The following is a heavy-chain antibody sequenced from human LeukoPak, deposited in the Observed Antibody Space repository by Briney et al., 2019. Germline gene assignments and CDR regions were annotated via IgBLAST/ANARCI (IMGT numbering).Heavy chain of an antibody. Sequence: GGSLRLSCAASGFTFSSYTMSWVRQAPGKGLEWVSIISGSGDNKYHADSVKGRFTISRNNSKNTLYLQMNSLRAEDTAVYYCAKHLNLDYDYWGQGTLVTVSS. D-gene: IGHD3/OR15-3a*01. CDR2: ISGSGDNK. V-gene: IGHV3-23*01. CDR1: GFTFSSYT. J-gene: IGHJ4*02. CDR3: AKHLNLDYDY.